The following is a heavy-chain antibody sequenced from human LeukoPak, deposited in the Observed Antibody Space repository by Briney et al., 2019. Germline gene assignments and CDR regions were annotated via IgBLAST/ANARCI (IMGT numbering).Heavy chain of an antibody. Sequence: ASVKVSCKTSGYTFTTYGISWLRQAPGQGLEWMGWSSAHKGDTEYAQKFQGRVTMTRDTSTSTAYMELQSLTSDDTAVYYCARADIIVVAGATPVGSGFEYWGQGALITVS. J-gene: IGHJ4*02. CDR3: ARADIIVVAGATPVGSGFEY. CDR2: SSAHKGDT. CDR1: GYTFTTYG. D-gene: IGHD2-15*01. V-gene: IGHV1-18*01.